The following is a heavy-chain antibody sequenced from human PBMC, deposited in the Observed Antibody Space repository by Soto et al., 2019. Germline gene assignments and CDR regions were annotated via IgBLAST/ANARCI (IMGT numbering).Heavy chain of an antibody. V-gene: IGHV3-23*01. D-gene: IGHD5-18*01. Sequence: GGSLRLSCAASGFTFSSYAMSWVRQAPGKGLEWVSAISGSGGSTYYADPVKGRFTISRDNSKNTLYLQMNSLRAEDTAVYYCAKVDGYSYGYSSIFDYWGQGTLVTVSS. CDR2: ISGSGGST. J-gene: IGHJ4*02. CDR1: GFTFSSYA. CDR3: AKVDGYSYGYSSIFDY.